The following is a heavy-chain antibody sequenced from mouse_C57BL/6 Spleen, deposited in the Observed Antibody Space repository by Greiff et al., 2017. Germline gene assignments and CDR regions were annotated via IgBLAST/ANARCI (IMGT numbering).Heavy chain of an antibody. CDR3: ARADYGSRGYYFDY. Sequence: QVQLQQSGAELVKPGASVKISCKASGYAFSSYWMNWVKQRPGKGLEWIGQIYPGDGDTNYNGKFKGKATLTADKSSSTAYMQLSSLTSEDSAVYFCARADYGSRGYYFDYWGQGTTLTVSS. CDR2: IYPGDGDT. D-gene: IGHD1-1*01. CDR1: GYAFSSYW. V-gene: IGHV1-80*01. J-gene: IGHJ2*01.